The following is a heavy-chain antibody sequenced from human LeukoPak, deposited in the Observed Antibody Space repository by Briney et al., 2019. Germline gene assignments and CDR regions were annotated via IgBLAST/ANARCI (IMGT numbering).Heavy chain of an antibody. D-gene: IGHD2-8*02. J-gene: IGHJ4*02. V-gene: IGHV1-46*01. CDR3: ARDLLGESTDPTADY. CDR1: GYTFTSYY. CDR2: INPSGGST. Sequence: GASVKVSCKASGYTFTSYYMHWVRQAPGQGLEWMGIINPSGGSTSYAQKFQGRVTMTRDTSTSTVYMELSSLRSEDTAVHYCARDLLGESTDPTADYWGQGTLVTVSS.